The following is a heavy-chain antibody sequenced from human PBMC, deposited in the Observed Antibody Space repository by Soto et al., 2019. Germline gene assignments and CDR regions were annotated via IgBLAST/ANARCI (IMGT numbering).Heavy chain of an antibody. D-gene: IGHD3-9*01. J-gene: IGHJ4*02. Sequence: SVSNAWMNWFRQAPGKGLEWVGRIKSKTDGGTTDYAAPVKGRFTISRDDSKNTLYLQMNSLKTEDTAVYYCTTDPPDYDILTGPDYWGQGTLVTVSS. V-gene: IGHV3-15*07. CDR2: IKSKTDGGTT. CDR3: TTDPPDYDILTGPDY. CDR1: SVSNAW.